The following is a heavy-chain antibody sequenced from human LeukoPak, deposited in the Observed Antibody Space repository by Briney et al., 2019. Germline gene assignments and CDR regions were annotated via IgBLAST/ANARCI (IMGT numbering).Heavy chain of an antibody. CDR2: ISYDGRSK. CDR3: AKDLGYYSSYYYGMDV. Sequence: PGGSLRLSCAASGFTFSNYGIHWVRQAPGKGLEWVTFISYDGRSKYYGDSVKGRFTISRDNSKNTLYLQMNSLRAEDSAVYYCAKDLGYYSSYYYGMDVWGQGTTVTVSS. V-gene: IGHV3-30*18. CDR1: GFTFSNYG. D-gene: IGHD4-11*01. J-gene: IGHJ6*02.